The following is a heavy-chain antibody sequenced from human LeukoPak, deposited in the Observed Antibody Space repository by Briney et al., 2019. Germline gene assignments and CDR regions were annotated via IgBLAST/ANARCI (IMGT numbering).Heavy chain of an antibody. Sequence: GGSLRLSCVASEFTFSSYAMNWVRQAPGKGLEWVSAITGSGGATYYADSVKGRFTISRDNAKNSLYLQMNSLRAEDTAVYYCAKDLGATTVFDIWGQGTMVTVSS. CDR1: EFTFSSYA. J-gene: IGHJ3*02. CDR3: AKDLGATTVFDI. D-gene: IGHD1-26*01. V-gene: IGHV3-23*01. CDR2: ITGSGGAT.